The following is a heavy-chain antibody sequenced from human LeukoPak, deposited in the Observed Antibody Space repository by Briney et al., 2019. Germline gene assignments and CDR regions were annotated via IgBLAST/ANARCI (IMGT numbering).Heavy chain of an antibody. Sequence: ASVKVSCKASGYTFTTYGICWVRQAPGQGLEWMGWISPYNGNTNYIQNLQGKFTMTTDTSTSTAYMELRGLTSDDTAVYYCARGDGYNSLFDYWGQGTLVTVSS. J-gene: IGHJ4*02. CDR2: ISPYNGNT. CDR1: GYTFTTYG. D-gene: IGHD5-24*01. CDR3: ARGDGYNSLFDY. V-gene: IGHV1-18*01.